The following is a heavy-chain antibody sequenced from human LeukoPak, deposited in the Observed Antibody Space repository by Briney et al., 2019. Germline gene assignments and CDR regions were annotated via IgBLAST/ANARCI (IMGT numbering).Heavy chain of an antibody. CDR1: GYTFTGYY. D-gene: IGHD3-9*01. V-gene: IGHV1-2*02. J-gene: IGHJ4*02. CDR3: AREFHWLSYDFDY. CDR2: INPNSGGT. Sequence: ASVKVSCKASGYTFTGYYMHWVRQAPGQGLEWMGWINPNSGGTNYAQKFQGRVTMTRDTSISTAYMELSRLRSDDTAVYYCAREFHWLSYDFDYWGQGTLVTVSS.